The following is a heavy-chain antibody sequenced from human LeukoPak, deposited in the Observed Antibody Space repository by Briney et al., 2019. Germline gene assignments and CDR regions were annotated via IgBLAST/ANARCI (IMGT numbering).Heavy chain of an antibody. CDR2: ISSYGGSI. J-gene: IGHJ4*02. CDR1: GFAFISYG. V-gene: IGHV3-64*01. CDR3: ARLSAAMVPYFDY. D-gene: IGHD5-18*01. Sequence: PGGSLRLSCAASGFAFISYGMHWVCQARGKGREYVSAISSYGGSIYYANSVKGRFTISRDNSKNTLYLQMGSLRVEDMAVYYCARLSAAMVPYFDYSGQGTLATASS.